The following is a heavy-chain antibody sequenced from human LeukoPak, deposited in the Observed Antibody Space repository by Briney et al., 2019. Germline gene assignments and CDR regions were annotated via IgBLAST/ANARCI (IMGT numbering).Heavy chain of an antibody. D-gene: IGHD2-2*01. J-gene: IGHJ4*02. CDR3: ARGRGSTSYTYFDY. Sequence: SVKVSCKASGGTFSSYAISWVRQAPGQGLEWMGGIIPIFGTANYAQKFQGRVTITVDKSTSTAYMELSSLRSEDTAVYYCARGRGSTSYTYFDYWGQGTLVTVSS. CDR1: GGTFSSYA. CDR2: IIPIFGTA. V-gene: IGHV1-69*06.